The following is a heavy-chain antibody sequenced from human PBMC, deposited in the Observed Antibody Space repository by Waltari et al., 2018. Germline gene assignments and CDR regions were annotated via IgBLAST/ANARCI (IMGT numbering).Heavy chain of an antibody. CDR1: GFTFSTYR. Sequence: EVQLVESGGGLVQPGGSLRLSCAASGFTFSTYRMNWVRQAPGKGLGWVSYISSSSSTIYYAGSVKGRFTISRDNAKNSLYLQMNSLRAEDTAVYYCARGPAVATSAFDIWGQGTMVTVSS. D-gene: IGHD6-19*01. J-gene: IGHJ3*02. CDR3: ARGPAVATSAFDI. V-gene: IGHV3-48*01. CDR2: ISSSSSTI.